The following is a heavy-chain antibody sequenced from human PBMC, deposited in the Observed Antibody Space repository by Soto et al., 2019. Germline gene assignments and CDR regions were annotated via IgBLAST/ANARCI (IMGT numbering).Heavy chain of an antibody. CDR1: GGTFSIYA. D-gene: IGHD6-13*01. CDR2: IIPIFGTA. Sequence: SVKVSCKASGGTFSIYAISCVLQAPLQWLEWMGGIIPIFGTANYAQKFQGRVTITADKSTSTAYMELSSLRSEDTAVYYCARSIAAAGRFAYYYGMDVWGQGTTVTVSS. V-gene: IGHV1-69*06. J-gene: IGHJ6*02. CDR3: ARSIAAAGRFAYYYGMDV.